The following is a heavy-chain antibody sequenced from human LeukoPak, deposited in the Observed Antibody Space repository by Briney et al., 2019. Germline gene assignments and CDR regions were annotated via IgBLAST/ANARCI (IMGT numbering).Heavy chain of an antibody. J-gene: IGHJ5*02. CDR2: IIPIFGTA. V-gene: IGHV1-69*13. Sequence: SVKVSCKASGGTFSSYAISWVRQAPGQGLEWMGGIIPIFGTANYAQKFQGRVTITADESTSTAYMELSSLRSEGTAVYYCARAATGGDYGYNWFDPWGQGTLVTVSS. CDR3: ARAATGGDYGYNWFDP. CDR1: GGTFSSYA. D-gene: IGHD4-17*01.